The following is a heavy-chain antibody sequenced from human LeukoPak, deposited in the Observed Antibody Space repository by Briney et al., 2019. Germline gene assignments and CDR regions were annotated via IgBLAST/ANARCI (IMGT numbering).Heavy chain of an antibody. J-gene: IGHJ4*02. CDR1: GVTFSSYW. CDR3: ATEASSGLED. D-gene: IGHD6-19*01. V-gene: IGHV3-7*01. CDR2: IKQDGSAK. Sequence: GGSLRLSCAASGVTFSSYWMSSVRQAPGKGREWVANIKQDGSAKYYLDSVKGRFTISRDNAENSLYLQMNSLRAEDTAVYYCATEASSGLEDWGQGILVTVSS.